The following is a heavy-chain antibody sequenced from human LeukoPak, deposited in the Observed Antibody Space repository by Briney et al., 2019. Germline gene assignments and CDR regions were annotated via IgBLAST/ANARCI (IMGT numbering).Heavy chain of an antibody. D-gene: IGHD5-12*01. J-gene: IGHJ4*01. CDR1: GFSFSRYY. Sequence: GGPLRLSCAACGFSFSRYYMSWVRQARGKGLEWVSVLFSGGDTYYADSVKDRFSISRDSSRETLFLQMNSLRADDTAMYYCARQGYDSGFDYWGHGTMVTVSS. CDR2: LFSGGDT. CDR3: ARQGYDSGFDY. V-gene: IGHV3-66*04.